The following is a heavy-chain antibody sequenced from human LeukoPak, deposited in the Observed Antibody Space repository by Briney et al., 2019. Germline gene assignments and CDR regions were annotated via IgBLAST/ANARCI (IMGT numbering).Heavy chain of an antibody. CDR2: IYGSGFT. D-gene: IGHD5/OR15-5a*01. CDR1: GGSFNKYY. CDR3: GRSAGTKSYGLRGTIDY. V-gene: IGHV4-59*01. Sequence: PSETLSLTCNVSGGSFNKYYWSWVRQPPGKGLEWIGYIYGSGFTNYSPSLKSRLTISADTSNNQFSLKLSSVAAADTAVYYCGRSAGTKSYGLRGTIDYWGKGALVTVS. J-gene: IGHJ4*02.